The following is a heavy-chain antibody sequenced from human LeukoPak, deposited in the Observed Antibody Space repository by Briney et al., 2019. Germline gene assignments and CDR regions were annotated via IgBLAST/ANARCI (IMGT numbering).Heavy chain of an antibody. CDR2: MSPNSGDT. Sequence: GASVKVSCTASGYTFTSYDINWVRQATGQGLEWMGWMSPNSGDTGYAQKFQGRVTMTSDSSISTAYMELSSLRSEDTAIYYCVRTPPNWGFDYWGQGTLVTVSS. CDR1: GYTFTSYD. CDR3: VRTPPNWGFDY. J-gene: IGHJ4*02. D-gene: IGHD7-27*01. V-gene: IGHV1-8*01.